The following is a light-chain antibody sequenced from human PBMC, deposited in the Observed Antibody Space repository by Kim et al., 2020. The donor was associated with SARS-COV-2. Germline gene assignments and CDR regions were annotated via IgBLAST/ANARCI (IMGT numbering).Light chain of an antibody. CDR2: DVT. Sequence: QSALTQPASVSGSPGQSITISCTGTSSDIGGYNYVSWYQQHPGKAPKLMIYDVTKRPSGVSARFSGSKAGNTASLTISGLQAEDETDYYCSSYTGSSIFVFGAGTKVTVL. V-gene: IGLV2-14*03. CDR1: SSDIGGYNY. J-gene: IGLJ1*01. CDR3: SSYTGSSIFV.